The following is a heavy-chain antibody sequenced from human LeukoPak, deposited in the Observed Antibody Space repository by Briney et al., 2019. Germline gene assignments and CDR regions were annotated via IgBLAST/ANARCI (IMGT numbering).Heavy chain of an antibody. Sequence: GGSLRLSCAASGFTFSAFSMNWVRQAPGKGLEWVTSISGSSSYIYYADSVKGRFTISRDNAKNLVYLQMNSLRAEDTAVYYCARGWGRSWDENWFDAWGQGIRVTASS. CDR2: ISGSSSYI. D-gene: IGHD3-16*01. V-gene: IGHV3-21*01. J-gene: IGHJ5*02. CDR1: GFTFSAFS. CDR3: ARGWGRSWDENWFDA.